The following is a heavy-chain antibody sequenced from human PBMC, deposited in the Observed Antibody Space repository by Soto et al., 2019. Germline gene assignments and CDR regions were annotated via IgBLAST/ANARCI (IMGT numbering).Heavy chain of an antibody. CDR3: GRDRETRGYYYYMAV. CDR2: IYSGGST. D-gene: IGHD4-17*01. Sequence: EVQLVESGGGLVQPGGSLRLSCAASGFTVSSNYMSWVRQAPGKGLEWVSVIYSGGSTYYADSVKGRFTISRDNSKNTRYHQRSSLRAEDTAVYYCGRDRETRGYYYYMAVWGKGTTVTVSS. J-gene: IGHJ6*03. V-gene: IGHV3-66*01. CDR1: GFTVSSNY.